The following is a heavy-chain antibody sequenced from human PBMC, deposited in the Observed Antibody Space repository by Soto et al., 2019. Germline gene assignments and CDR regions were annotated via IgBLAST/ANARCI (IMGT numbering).Heavy chain of an antibody. D-gene: IGHD2-21*02. J-gene: IGHJ4*02. Sequence: ASVKVSCKASGYTFTSYDINWVRQATGQGLEWMGWMNPNSGNTGYAQKFQGRVTMTRNTSISTAYMELSSLRSEDTAVYYCARVKFVGGNFLFDYWGQGTLVTVSS. V-gene: IGHV1-8*01. CDR1: GYTFTSYD. CDR2: MNPNSGNT. CDR3: ARVKFVGGNFLFDY.